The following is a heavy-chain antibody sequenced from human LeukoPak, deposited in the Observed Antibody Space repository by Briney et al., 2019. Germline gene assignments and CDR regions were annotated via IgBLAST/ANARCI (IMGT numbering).Heavy chain of an antibody. D-gene: IGHD3-10*01. CDR2: IYYSGST. J-gene: IGHJ4*02. CDR1: GGSISSGGYY. Sequence: SQTLSLTCTVSGGSISSGGYYWSWIRQPPGKGLEWIGYIYYSGSTYYNPSLKSRVTISVDTSKNQFSLKLSSVTAADTAVYYCARQGGSMVRGVASDYWGQGTLVTVSS. CDR3: ARQGGSMVRGVASDY. V-gene: IGHV4-30-4*08.